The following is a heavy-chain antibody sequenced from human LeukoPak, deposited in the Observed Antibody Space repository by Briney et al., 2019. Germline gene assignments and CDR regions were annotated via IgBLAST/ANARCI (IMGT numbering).Heavy chain of an antibody. CDR3: ARDEGGQQLAIDY. J-gene: IGHJ4*02. CDR1: GYTFTSYY. Sequence: ASVKVSCKASGYTFTSYYMHWVRQAPGQGHEWMGIINPSGGSTSYAQKFQGRVTMTRDMSTSTVYMELSSLRSEDTAVYYCARDEGGQQLAIDYWGQGTLVTVSS. D-gene: IGHD6-13*01. CDR2: INPSGGST. V-gene: IGHV1-46*01.